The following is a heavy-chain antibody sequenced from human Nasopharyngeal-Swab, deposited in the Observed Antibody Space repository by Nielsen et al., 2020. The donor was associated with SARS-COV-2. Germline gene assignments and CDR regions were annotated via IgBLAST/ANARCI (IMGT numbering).Heavy chain of an antibody. V-gene: IGHV3-30-3*01. CDR2: ISYDESNK. D-gene: IGHD3-10*01. Sequence: SLKISCAASGFTFSSYAMHWVRQAPGKGLEWVAVISYDESNKYYADSVKGRFTISRDNSKNTLYLQMNSLRAEDTAVYYCARDSGAPMDAWGQGTTVTVSS. CDR3: ARDSGAPMDA. CDR1: GFTFSSYA. J-gene: IGHJ6*02.